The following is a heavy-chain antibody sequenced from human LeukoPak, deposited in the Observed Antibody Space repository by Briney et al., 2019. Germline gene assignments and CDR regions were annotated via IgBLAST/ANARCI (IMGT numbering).Heavy chain of an antibody. CDR1: GYTFTGYY. CDR2: INPNSGGT. D-gene: IGHD5-24*01. Sequence: ASAKVSCKASGYTFTGYYMHWVRQAPGQGLEWMGWINPNSGGTNYAQKFQGGVTMTRDTSISTAYMELSRLRSDDTAAYYCARDNADGYNADYWGQGTLVTVSS. CDR3: ARDNADGYNADY. J-gene: IGHJ4*02. V-gene: IGHV1-2*02.